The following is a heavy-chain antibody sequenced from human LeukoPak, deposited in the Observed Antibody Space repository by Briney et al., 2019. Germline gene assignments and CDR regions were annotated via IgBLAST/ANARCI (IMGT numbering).Heavy chain of an antibody. CDR2: ISGSGGST. Sequence: GGSLRLSSAASGFTFSSYAMSWVRQAPGKGLEWVSAISGSGGSTYYADSVKGRFTISRDNSKNTLYLQMNSLRAEDTAVYYCAKELSITMVRGIDYWGQGTLVTVSS. V-gene: IGHV3-23*01. CDR3: AKELSITMVRGIDY. J-gene: IGHJ4*02. CDR1: GFTFSSYA. D-gene: IGHD3-10*01.